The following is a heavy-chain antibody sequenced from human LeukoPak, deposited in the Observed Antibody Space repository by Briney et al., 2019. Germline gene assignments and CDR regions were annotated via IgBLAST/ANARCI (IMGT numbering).Heavy chain of an antibody. CDR2: INHSGST. J-gene: IGHJ4*02. CDR3: ARGEGLFDY. Sequence: SETLSLTCAVYGGSLSGYYWSWIRQPPGKGLEWIGEINHSGSTNYNPSLKSRVTISVDTSKNQFSLKLSSVTAADTAVYYCARGEGLFDYWGQGTLVTVSS. CDR1: GGSLSGYY. V-gene: IGHV4-34*01.